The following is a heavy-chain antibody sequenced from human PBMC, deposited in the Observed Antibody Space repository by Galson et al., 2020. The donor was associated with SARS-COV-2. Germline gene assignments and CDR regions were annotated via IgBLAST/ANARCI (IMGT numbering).Heavy chain of an antibody. J-gene: IGHJ4*02. V-gene: IGHV5-10-1*01. CDR1: GYSFTSYW. D-gene: IGHD6-6*01. Sequence: HGESLKISCKGSGYSFTSYWISWVRQMPGKGLEWMGRIDPSDSYTNYSPSFQGHVTILADKSISTAYLQWSSLKASDTAMYYCATFEYSSSSSAHWGQGTLVTVSS. CDR3: ATFEYSSSSSAH. CDR2: IDPSDSYT.